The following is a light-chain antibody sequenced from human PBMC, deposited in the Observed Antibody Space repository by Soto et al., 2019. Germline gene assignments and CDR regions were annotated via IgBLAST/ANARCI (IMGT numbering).Light chain of an antibody. CDR3: CSYTSGSTPFV. CDR1: SSDVGGYNY. Sequence: QSALTQPASVSGSPGQSITISCTGTSSDVGGYNYVSWYQQHPGKAPKLMIYEVSNRPSGVSNRFSGSKSGNTASLTISGVLAEDEAAYYCCSYTSGSTPFVFGTGTKLTVL. CDR2: EVS. J-gene: IGLJ1*01. V-gene: IGLV2-14*01.